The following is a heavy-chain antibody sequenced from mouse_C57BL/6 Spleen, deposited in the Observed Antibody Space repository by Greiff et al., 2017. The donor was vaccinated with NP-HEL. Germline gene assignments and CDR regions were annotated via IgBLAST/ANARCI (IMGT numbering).Heavy chain of an antibody. V-gene: IGHV1-4*01. D-gene: IGHD1-1*01. CDR3: ARRTVVANWYFDV. Sequence: VQLQESGAELARPGASVKMSCKASGYTFTSYTMHWVKQRPGQGLEWIGYINPSSGYTKYNQKFKDKATLTADKSSSTAYMQLSSLTSEDSAVYYCARRTVVANWYFDVWGTGTTVTVSS. CDR2: INPSSGYT. CDR1: GYTFTSYT. J-gene: IGHJ1*03.